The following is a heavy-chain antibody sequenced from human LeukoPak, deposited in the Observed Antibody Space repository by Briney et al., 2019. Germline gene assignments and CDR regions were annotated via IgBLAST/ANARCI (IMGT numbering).Heavy chain of an antibody. V-gene: IGHV4-34*01. D-gene: IGHD1-26*01. CDR1: GGSFSGYY. Sequence: SETLSLTCAVYGGSFSGYYWSWIRQPPGKGLEWIGEINHSGSTNYNPSLKSRVTISVDTSKNQFSLKLSSVTAADTAVYYCARQDRRELQDYWGQGTLVTVSS. CDR3: ARQDRRELQDY. CDR2: INHSGST. J-gene: IGHJ4*02.